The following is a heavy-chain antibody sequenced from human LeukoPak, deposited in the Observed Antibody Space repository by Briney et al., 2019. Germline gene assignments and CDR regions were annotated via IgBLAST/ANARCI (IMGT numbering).Heavy chain of an antibody. CDR1: GYTFTGYY. CDR2: INPNSGGT. D-gene: IGHD6-13*01. Sequence: ASVKVSCKASGYTFTGYYMHWVRQAPGQGLEWMGYINPNSGGTKYAQKFQGRITMTRDTSIGTAYMELSRLRSDDTAVYYCARDGQGAGKTYDYWGQGALVTVPS. J-gene: IGHJ4*02. CDR3: ARDGQGAGKTYDY. V-gene: IGHV1-2*02.